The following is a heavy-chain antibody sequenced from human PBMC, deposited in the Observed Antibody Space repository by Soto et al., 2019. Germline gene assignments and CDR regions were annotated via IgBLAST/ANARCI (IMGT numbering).Heavy chain of an antibody. CDR2: IHNSGST. CDR3: ARGPSGDKVDY. CDR1: GGSINNNGYF. Sequence: QVQLQESGPGVVEPSQTLSLTCTVSGGSINNNGYFWSWIRQPPGRGLEWIGHIHNSGSTYSNPSLKIRLTISADTSKNLFSLKLRFVTAADTAVYYCARGPSGDKVDYWGQGTLVTVSS. D-gene: IGHD1-26*01. J-gene: IGHJ4*02. V-gene: IGHV4-30-4*01.